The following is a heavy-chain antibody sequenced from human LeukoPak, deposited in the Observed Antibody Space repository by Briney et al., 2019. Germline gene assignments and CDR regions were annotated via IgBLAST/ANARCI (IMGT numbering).Heavy chain of an antibody. V-gene: IGHV3-20*04. CDR3: AKGDGYNSYYFDY. CDR1: GFTFDDYG. Sequence: GGSLRLSCAASGFTFDDYGMSWVRQAPGKGLEWVSGINWNGGSTGYADSVKGRFTISRDNSKNTLYLQMNSLRAEDTAVYYCAKGDGYNSYYFDYWGQGTLVTVSS. D-gene: IGHD5-24*01. J-gene: IGHJ4*02. CDR2: INWNGGST.